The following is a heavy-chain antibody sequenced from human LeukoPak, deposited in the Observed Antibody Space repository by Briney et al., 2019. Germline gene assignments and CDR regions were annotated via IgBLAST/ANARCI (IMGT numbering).Heavy chain of an antibody. CDR3: ARPSYGLGAFVF. D-gene: IGHD5-18*01. CDR1: GYSFSTYW. Sequence: GESLKISCKGSGYSFSTYWIGWVRQMPGKGLEYVGIIYPGDSDTRYNPSFQGHVTISADKSLNTAYLHWSSLRASDTAMYYCARPSYGLGAFVFWGHGTMVTVSS. V-gene: IGHV5-51*01. CDR2: IYPGDSDT. J-gene: IGHJ3*01.